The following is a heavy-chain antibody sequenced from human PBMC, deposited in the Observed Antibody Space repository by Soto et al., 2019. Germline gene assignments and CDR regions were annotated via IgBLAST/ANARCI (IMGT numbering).Heavy chain of an antibody. CDR1: GFNFDEYG. CDR2: LDCDGDDT. D-gene: IGHD6-19*01. CDR3: SRGELEVAVSSGC. V-gene: IGHV3-20*04. J-gene: IGHJ4*02. Sequence: EVQLVESGGGVVRPGGSLRLSCAASGFNFDEYGMTWVRQAPGKGLEWVSGLDCDGDDTGYAGSVKGRFTISRDNGKNSLYLEMNGQRVEDTSVDYSSRGELEVAVSSGCWGQGTMVTVSS.